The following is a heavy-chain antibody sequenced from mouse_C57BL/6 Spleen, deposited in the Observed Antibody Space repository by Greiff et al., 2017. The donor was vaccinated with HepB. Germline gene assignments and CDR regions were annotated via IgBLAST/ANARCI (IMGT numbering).Heavy chain of an antibody. V-gene: IGHV1-50*01. CDR3: ARIYYGNYEKYFDV. CDR1: GYTFTSYW. Sequence: QVQLQQPGAELVKPGASVKLSCKASGYTFTSYWMQWVKQRPGQGLEWIGEIDPSDSYTNYNQKFKGKATLTVDTSSSTAYMQLSSLTSEDSAVYYCARIYYGNYEKYFDVWGTGTTVTVSS. D-gene: IGHD2-1*01. J-gene: IGHJ1*03. CDR2: IDPSDSYT.